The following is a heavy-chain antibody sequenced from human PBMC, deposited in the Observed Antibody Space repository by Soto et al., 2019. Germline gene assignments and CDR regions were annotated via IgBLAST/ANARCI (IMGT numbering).Heavy chain of an antibody. CDR2: IKSKTDGGTT. J-gene: IGHJ3*02. V-gene: IGHV3-15*07. D-gene: IGHD3-22*01. CDR3: ITINYYDSSGYYHGAFDI. CDR1: GFTFSNAW. Sequence: EVQLVESGGGLVKPGGSLRLSCAASGFTFSNAWMNWVRQAPGKGLEWVGRIKSKTDGGTTDYAAPVKGRFTISRDDSKNTLYLQMNSLKTEDTAVYYCITINYYDSSGYYHGAFDIWGQGTMVTVSS.